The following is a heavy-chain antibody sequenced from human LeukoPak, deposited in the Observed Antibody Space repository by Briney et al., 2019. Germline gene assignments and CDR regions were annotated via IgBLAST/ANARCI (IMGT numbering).Heavy chain of an antibody. D-gene: IGHD2-2*01. J-gene: IGHJ4*02. CDR3: ARVYCTSTSCSFDY. CDR2: INPNGGGT. CDR1: EYTFTGYY. V-gene: IGHV1-2*02. Sequence: GASVKVSCKASEYTFTGYYMHWVRQAPGQGLEWMGWINPNGGGTNYAQKFQGRVTMTRDMSISTAYMELSRLRSDDTAVYYCARVYCTSTSCSFDYWGQGILVTVSS.